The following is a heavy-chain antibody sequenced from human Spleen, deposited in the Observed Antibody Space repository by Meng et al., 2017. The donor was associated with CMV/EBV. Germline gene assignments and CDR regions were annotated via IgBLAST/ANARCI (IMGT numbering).Heavy chain of an antibody. V-gene: IGHV3-48*04. J-gene: IGHJ4*02. Sequence: GGSLRLSCAVSGLTVSSNYMSWVRQAPGKGLEWISFISSSSDTIYYADSVKGRFTTSRDNAKNSLYLQMSFLRAEDTAVYYCVRNGQYCSTTSCFYYLDNWGQGTLVTVSS. D-gene: IGHD2-2*01. CDR2: ISSSSDTI. CDR3: VRNGQYCSTTSCFYYLDN. CDR1: GLTVSSNY.